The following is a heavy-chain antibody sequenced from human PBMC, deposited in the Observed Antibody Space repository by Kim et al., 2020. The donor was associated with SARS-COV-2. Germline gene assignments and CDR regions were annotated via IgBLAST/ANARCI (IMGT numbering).Heavy chain of an antibody. Sequence: GGSLRLSCAASGFFFSGIAMSWVRQAPGKGLEWVSVMSGSGDKTYYADSVKGRFTISRDNSKNTLYLELNSLRAEDTAVYYCAKGRGSDWNFWFDYWGQGALVTVTP. D-gene: IGHD1-7*01. CDR1: GFFFSGIA. CDR2: MSGSGDKT. J-gene: IGHJ4*02. CDR3: AKGRGSDWNFWFDY. V-gene: IGHV3-23*01.